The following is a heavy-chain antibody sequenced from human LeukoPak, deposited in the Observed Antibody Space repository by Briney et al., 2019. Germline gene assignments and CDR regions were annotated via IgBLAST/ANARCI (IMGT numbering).Heavy chain of an antibody. CDR2: VHNSGST. CDR1: GGSFSNYF. V-gene: IGHV4-59*01. CDR3: ARVYCSSTSCHQSNYFDY. J-gene: IGHJ4*02. Sequence: SETLSLTCTVSGGSFSNYFRGWIRQPPGRGLEWIGYVHNSGSTTYNPSLKSRGSIVLNTSRNQFSLRLSSVTAADTAVYYCARVYCSSTSCHQSNYFDYWGQGTLVTVSS. D-gene: IGHD2-2*01.